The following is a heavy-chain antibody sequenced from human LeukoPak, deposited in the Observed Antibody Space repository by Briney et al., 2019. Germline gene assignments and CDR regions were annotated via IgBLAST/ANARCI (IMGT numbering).Heavy chain of an antibody. V-gene: IGHV1-8*02. D-gene: IGHD3-9*01. CDR1: GYIFTTYD. CDR3: ARGIGLRYFDWLGTRQQYYFDY. CDR2: MNPNSGNT. Sequence: ASVKVSCKPSGYIFTTYDINWVRQATGQGLEWMGWMNPNSGNTGYAQKFQGRVTMTRNTSISTAYMELSSLRSEDTAVYYCARGIGLRYFDWLGTRQQYYFDYWGQGTLVTVSS. J-gene: IGHJ4*02.